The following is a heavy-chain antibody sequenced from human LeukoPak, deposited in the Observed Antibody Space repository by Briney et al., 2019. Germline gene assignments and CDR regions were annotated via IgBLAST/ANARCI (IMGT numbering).Heavy chain of an antibody. CDR3: AKEGRSLQTY. Sequence: GGSLRLSCAASGFTFSSHWMTWVRQAPGKGLEWVANIKEDGTETYYVDSVKGRFTISRDNAKNSLYLQMNSLRVEDTAVYYCAKEGRSLQTYWGQGTLVTVSS. V-gene: IGHV3-7*03. CDR1: GFTFSSHW. J-gene: IGHJ4*02. CDR2: IKEDGTET. D-gene: IGHD5-24*01.